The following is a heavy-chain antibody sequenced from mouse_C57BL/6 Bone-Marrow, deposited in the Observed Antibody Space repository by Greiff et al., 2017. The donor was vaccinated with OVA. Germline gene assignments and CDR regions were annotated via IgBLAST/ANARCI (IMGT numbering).Heavy chain of an antibody. CDR3: AREGYYSNCVGFAY. Sequence: QVQLQQPGAELVMPGASVKLSCKASGYTFTSYWMHWVKQRPGQGLEWIGEIDPSDSYTNYNQKFKGKSTLTVDKSSSTAYMQLSSLTSEDSAVYYGAREGYYSNCVGFAYWGQGTLVTVSA. J-gene: IGHJ3*01. V-gene: IGHV1-69*01. CDR2: IDPSDSYT. CDR1: GYTFTSYW. D-gene: IGHD2-5*01.